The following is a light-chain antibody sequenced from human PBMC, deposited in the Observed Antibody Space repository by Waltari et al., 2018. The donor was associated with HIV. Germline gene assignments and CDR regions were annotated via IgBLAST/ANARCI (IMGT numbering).Light chain of an antibody. CDR3: QQFNGYPHT. Sequence: AIHLTQSPSSLSASVGDRVPITCRTSQGISSSLAWYQQKPGKAPTLLIYHASTLESGVPSRFSGSGSGTDFTLTISSLQPEDSATYYCQQFNGYPHTFGQGTRLEIK. CDR1: QGISSS. V-gene: IGKV1-13*02. CDR2: HAS. J-gene: IGKJ5*01.